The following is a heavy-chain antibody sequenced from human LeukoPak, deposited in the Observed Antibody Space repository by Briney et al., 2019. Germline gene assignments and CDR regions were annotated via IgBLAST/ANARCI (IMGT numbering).Heavy chain of an antibody. Sequence: RGSLRLSCAASGFTSINYAMNWVRQAPGKGLEWVSVLIGSSGSTDYADSVKGRFTISRDNSKNTLFLQMNSLRAEDTAIYYCAKGAYDYIEIGYFDSWGQGTLVTVSS. J-gene: IGHJ4*02. CDR1: GFTSINYA. V-gene: IGHV3-23*01. CDR3: AKGAYDYIEIGYFDS. D-gene: IGHD5-12*01. CDR2: LIGSSGST.